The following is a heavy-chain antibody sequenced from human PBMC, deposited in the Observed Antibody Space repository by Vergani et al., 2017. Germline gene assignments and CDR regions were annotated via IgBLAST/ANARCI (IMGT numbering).Heavy chain of an antibody. D-gene: IGHD5-12*01. Sequence: EVELLESGGGLAQPGGSLRVSCSASGFRFTTYYMSWVRQAPGKGLEWVSVIKSDGRTSYAESVRGRFTISRDTSRNAVYLQMNILRVEDTGVYYCTRSGCSGTTCYGHYFDLWGHGILVTVSS. J-gene: IGHJ4*01. CDR2: IKSDGRT. CDR3: TRSGCSGTTCYGHYFDL. V-gene: IGHV3-66*02. CDR1: GFRFTTYY.